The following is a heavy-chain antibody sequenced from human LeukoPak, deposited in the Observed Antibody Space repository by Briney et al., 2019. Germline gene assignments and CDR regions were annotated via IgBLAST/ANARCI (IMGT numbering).Heavy chain of an antibody. Sequence: GGSLRLSCAASGFTFNNYAMSWVRQAPGKGLEWVSSISSSSSYIYYADSVKGRFTISRDNAKNSLYLQMNSLRAEDTAVYYCAKDSSGWSYNWFDPWGQGTLVTVSS. CDR1: GFTFNNYA. CDR3: AKDSSGWSYNWFDP. J-gene: IGHJ5*02. CDR2: ISSSSSYI. D-gene: IGHD6-19*01. V-gene: IGHV3-21*01.